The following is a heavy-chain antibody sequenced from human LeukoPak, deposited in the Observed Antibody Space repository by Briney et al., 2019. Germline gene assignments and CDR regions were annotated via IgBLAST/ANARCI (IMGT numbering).Heavy chain of an antibody. V-gene: IGHV3-53*01. J-gene: IGHJ4*02. D-gene: IGHD6-13*01. CDR2: IYGGGTT. CDR3: ARDDQIAAPGTFDY. CDR1: GFTVSSAF. Sequence: GGSLRLSCAASGFTVSSAFMSWVRQAPGKGLEWVSIIYGGGTTYYADSVKGRFTISRDNSENTLYLQMNSLRAEDTAVYYCARDDQIAAPGTFDYWGQGTLVTVSS.